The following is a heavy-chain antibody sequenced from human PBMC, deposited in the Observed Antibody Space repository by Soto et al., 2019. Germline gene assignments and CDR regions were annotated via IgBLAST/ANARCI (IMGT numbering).Heavy chain of an antibody. CDR3: ARPHISSIAALAAWFDP. Sequence: LSLTCTVSGGSISSGSYYWGWIRQPPGKGLEWIGSIYYSGSTYYNPSLKSRVTISVDTSKNQFSLKLSSVTAADTAVYYCARPHISSIAALAAWFDPWGQGTLVTVSS. CDR1: GGSISSGSYY. CDR2: IYYSGST. D-gene: IGHD6-6*01. J-gene: IGHJ5*02. V-gene: IGHV4-39*01.